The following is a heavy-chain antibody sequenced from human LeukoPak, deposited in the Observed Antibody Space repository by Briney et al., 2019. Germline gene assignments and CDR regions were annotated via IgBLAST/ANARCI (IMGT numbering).Heavy chain of an antibody. CDR3: ARGHHHGSGSYFSYYYYGMDV. CDR2: MNPNSGGT. D-gene: IGHD3-10*01. V-gene: IGHV1-2*02. Sequence: ASVKVSCKASGYTFTGYYMHWVRQAPGQGLEWMGWMNPNSGGTNYAQKFQGRVTMTRDTSISTAYMELSRLRSDDTAVYYCARGHHHGSGSYFSYYYYGMDVWGQGTTVTVSS. J-gene: IGHJ6*02. CDR1: GYTFTGYY.